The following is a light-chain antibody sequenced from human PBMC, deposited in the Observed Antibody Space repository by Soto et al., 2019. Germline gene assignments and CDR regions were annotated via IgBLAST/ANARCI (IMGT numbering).Light chain of an antibody. Sequence: QSVLTQPPSVSGAPGQRITISCTGSSSNIGTGYVVHWYQQLPGTAPKLLIYGNSNRPSGVPDRFSGSKSGTSASLAITGLQAEDDGDYYCQSSDSSLSGSVFGGGTKVNVL. CDR3: QSSDSSLSGSV. CDR1: SSNIGTGYV. J-gene: IGLJ3*02. CDR2: GNS. V-gene: IGLV1-40*01.